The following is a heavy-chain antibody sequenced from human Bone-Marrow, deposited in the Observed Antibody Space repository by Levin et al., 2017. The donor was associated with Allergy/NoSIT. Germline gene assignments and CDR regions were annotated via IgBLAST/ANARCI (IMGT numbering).Heavy chain of an antibody. D-gene: IGHD2-2*01. CDR2: INSDGSST. CDR1: GFTFSSYW. Sequence: GESLKISCAASGFTFSSYWMHWVRQAPGKGLVWVSRINSDGSSTSYADSVKGRFTISRDNAKNTLYLQMNSLRAEDTAVYYCARVGCSSTSCYDNMFPPTNWGQGTLVTVSS. J-gene: IGHJ4*02. V-gene: IGHV3-74*01. CDR3: ARVGCSSTSCYDNMFPPTN.